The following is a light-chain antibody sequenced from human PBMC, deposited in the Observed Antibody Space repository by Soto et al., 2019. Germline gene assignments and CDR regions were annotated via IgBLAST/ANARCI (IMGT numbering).Light chain of an antibody. Sequence: QSALTQPASVSGSPGQSITISSTGTSSDVGGYNYVSWYQQHPGKAPKLMIYDVSNRPSGVSNRFSGSKSGNTASLTISGLQAEDEADYYCSSYTSSNNWVFGGGTKVTVL. CDR1: SSDVGGYNY. J-gene: IGLJ3*02. V-gene: IGLV2-14*03. CDR2: DVS. CDR3: SSYTSSNNWV.